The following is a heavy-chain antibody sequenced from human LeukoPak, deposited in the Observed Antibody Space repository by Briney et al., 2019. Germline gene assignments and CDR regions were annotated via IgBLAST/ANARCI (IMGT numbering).Heavy chain of an antibody. CDR3: ARVGSGLSSYYYYMAV. CDR1: RFTFEDYG. Sequence: GGSLRLSCAASRFTFEDYGMSWVRQPPGKGLEWVSGINWNGGSTGYADSVKGRFTISRDNAKNSLYLQMNSLRDEDTALYFCARVGSGLSSYYYYMAVWGKGTTVTVSS. V-gene: IGHV3-20*04. CDR2: INWNGGST. J-gene: IGHJ6*03. D-gene: IGHD3-3*01.